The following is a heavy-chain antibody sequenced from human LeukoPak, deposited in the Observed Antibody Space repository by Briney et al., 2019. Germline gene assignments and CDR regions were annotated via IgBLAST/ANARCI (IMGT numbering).Heavy chain of an antibody. CDR3: AKDRTGFYYGPDTFDI. D-gene: IGHD3-10*01. J-gene: IGHJ3*02. CDR1: GFLFDDYA. CDR2: ISWNSGTK. Sequence: GGSLSLSCAASGFLFDDYAMHWIRHPPGKGLEGVSGISWNSGTKGYADSMKDRFTISRDNDKNSLYLQMNSLRAEDMAFYYCAKDRTGFYYGPDTFDIWGQGTMVTVSS. V-gene: IGHV3-9*03.